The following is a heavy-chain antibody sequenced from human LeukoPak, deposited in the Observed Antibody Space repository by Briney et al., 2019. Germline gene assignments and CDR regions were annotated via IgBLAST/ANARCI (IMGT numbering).Heavy chain of an antibody. D-gene: IGHD3-22*01. CDR3: ARSPRSGYYYPNAFDI. J-gene: IGHJ3*02. CDR2: SSSIITI. V-gene: IGHV3-48*01. Sequence: SSSIITIYYAYSVKCRFTISRDNAKNSLYLQMNSLRAEDTAVYYCARSPRSGYYYPNAFDIWGQGTMVTVSS.